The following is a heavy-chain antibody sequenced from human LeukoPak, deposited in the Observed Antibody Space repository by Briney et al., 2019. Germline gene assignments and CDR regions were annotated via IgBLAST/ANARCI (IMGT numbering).Heavy chain of an antibody. CDR2: ISSSGNTI. D-gene: IGHD1-26*01. Sequence: PGGTLRLSCAASGFTFSDYYMSWIRQAPGKGLEWGSYISSSGNTIYYADSVKGRFTISRDNAKNSLYLQMNSLRAEDTAVYYCARSTRRDSEIALAEYFQHWGQGTLVTVSS. J-gene: IGHJ1*01. V-gene: IGHV3-11*01. CDR1: GFTFSDYY. CDR3: ARSTRRDSEIALAEYFQH.